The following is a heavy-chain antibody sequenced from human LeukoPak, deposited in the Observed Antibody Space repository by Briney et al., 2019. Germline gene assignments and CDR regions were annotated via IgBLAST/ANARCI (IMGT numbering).Heavy chain of an antibody. V-gene: IGHV1-18*04. CDR1: GYTFTGYY. J-gene: IGHJ4*02. CDR2: ISAYNGNT. Sequence: ASVKVSCKASGYTFTGYYMHWVRQAPGQGLEWMGWISAYNGNTNFAQKLQGRVTMTTDTSTSTAYMDLRSLRSDDTAVYYCARVRMALSYFDYWGQGTLVTVSS. CDR3: ARVRMALSYFDY. D-gene: IGHD5-24*01.